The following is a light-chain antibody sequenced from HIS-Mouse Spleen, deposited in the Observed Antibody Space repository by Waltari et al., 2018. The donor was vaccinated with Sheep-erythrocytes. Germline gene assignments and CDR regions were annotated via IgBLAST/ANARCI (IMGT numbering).Light chain of an antibody. CDR1: QDISNY. J-gene: IGKJ2*01. CDR3: QQYDNLPYT. V-gene: IGKV1-33*01. Sequence: DIQMTQSPSSLSASVGDRVTITCQASQDISNYLNWYQQKPGKAPKLLIYDASNLETGVPSSFSGSGSGTDFTFTIISLQPEDIATYYCQQYDNLPYTFGQGTKLEIK. CDR2: DAS.